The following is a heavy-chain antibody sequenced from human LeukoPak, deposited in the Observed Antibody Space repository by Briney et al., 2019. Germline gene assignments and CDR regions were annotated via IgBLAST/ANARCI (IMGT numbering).Heavy chain of an antibody. V-gene: IGHV3-7*05. J-gene: IGHJ4*02. CDR1: GFTFSTYW. CDR2: INQGGGEK. D-gene: IGHD6-6*01. CDR3: ARFHSTSSLDY. Sequence: GGSLRLSCAASGFTFSTYWMSWVRQAPGEGLEWVANINQGGGEKYYVDSVKGRFTISRDNAKNSLYLQMNSLRAEDTAVYYCARFHSTSSLDYWGQGSLVTVSS.